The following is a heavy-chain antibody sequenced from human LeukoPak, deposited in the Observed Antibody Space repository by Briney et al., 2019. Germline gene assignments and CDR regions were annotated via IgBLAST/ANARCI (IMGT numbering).Heavy chain of an antibody. Sequence: GGSLRLSCAASGFTFSSYAMRWVGQAPGKGLEWVSAISGSGGSTYYADSVKGRFTISRDNSKNTLYLKMKRLRAEDTAVYYCATSPPDIVVVPAAHYYYYGMDVWGQGTTVTVSS. CDR2: ISGSGGST. V-gene: IGHV3-23*01. J-gene: IGHJ6*02. D-gene: IGHD2-2*01. CDR3: ATSPPDIVVVPAAHYYYYGMDV. CDR1: GFTFSSYA.